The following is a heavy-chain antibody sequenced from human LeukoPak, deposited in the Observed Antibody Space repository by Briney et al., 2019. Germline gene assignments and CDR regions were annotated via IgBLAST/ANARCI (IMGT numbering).Heavy chain of an antibody. CDR3: ARSVYDSSGYHYFDY. V-gene: IGHV5-51*01. CDR2: IYPGDSDT. J-gene: IGHJ4*02. CDR1: GYKFSSYW. D-gene: IGHD3-22*01. Sequence: GESLKISCKGSGYKFSSYWIGWVRQMPGKGLEWMGIIYPGDSDTRYSPSFQGQVTISADKSISTAYLRWSSLKASDTAMYYCARSVYDSSGYHYFDYWGQGTLVTVSS.